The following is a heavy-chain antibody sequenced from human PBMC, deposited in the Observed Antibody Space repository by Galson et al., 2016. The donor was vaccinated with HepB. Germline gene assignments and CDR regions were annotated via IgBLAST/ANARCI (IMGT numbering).Heavy chain of an antibody. Sequence: QSGAEVKKPGESLRISCKASGFSFSSYWIGWVRQMPGKGLEWMGIIYPGDSDTRDSPSFQGQVTISADRSINTAYLQWSSLKASDTAMYYCARLGGRDGYKGLFGAFGSWGQGTMVTVAS. CDR3: ARLGGRDGYKGLFGAFGS. CDR1: GFSFSSYW. J-gene: IGHJ3*02. CDR2: IYPGDSDT. V-gene: IGHV5-51*01. D-gene: IGHD5-24*01.